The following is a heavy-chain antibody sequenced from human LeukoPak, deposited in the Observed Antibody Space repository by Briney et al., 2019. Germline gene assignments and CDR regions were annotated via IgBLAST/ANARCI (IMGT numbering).Heavy chain of an antibody. Sequence: SETLSLTCAVSGGSISSSNWWSWVRQPPGKGLEWIGEIYHDETTNYSPSLKSRVTMSVDKSKNHFSLRLSAVTAADTAVYYCARADTSGTSSSDAFDIWGQGTMVTVSS. CDR1: GGSISSSNW. V-gene: IGHV4-4*02. J-gene: IGHJ3*02. CDR2: IYHDETT. D-gene: IGHD3-10*01. CDR3: ARADTSGTSSSDAFDI.